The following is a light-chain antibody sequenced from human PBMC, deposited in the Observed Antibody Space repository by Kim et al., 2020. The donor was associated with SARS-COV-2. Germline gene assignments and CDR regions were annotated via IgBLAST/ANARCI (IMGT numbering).Light chain of an antibody. V-gene: IGLV3-21*01. CDR1: NIGSKR. CDR2: YDN. CDR3: QVWDSTTDQRV. J-gene: IGLJ3*02. Sequence: APGKTASITGGGNNIGSKRVHWYQQKPGQAPVLVIYYDNDRPSGIPERFSGSNSGNTATLTISRVEAGDEADYYCQVWDSTTDQRVFGGGTQLTVL.